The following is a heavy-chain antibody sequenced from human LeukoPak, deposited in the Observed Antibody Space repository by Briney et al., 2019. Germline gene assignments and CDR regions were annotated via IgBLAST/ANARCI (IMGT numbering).Heavy chain of an antibody. CDR1: GYTFTNSY. CDR2: INPNSGST. Sequence: ASVKVSCKASGYTFTNSYMHWVRQTPGQGLEWMGWINPNSGSTNYAQKFQGRVSMTRDTSISTAYMELSRLRSDDTAVYYCARDLGYTSSCWGQGTLVTVSS. J-gene: IGHJ4*02. CDR3: ARDLGYTSSC. D-gene: IGHD6-13*01. V-gene: IGHV1-2*02.